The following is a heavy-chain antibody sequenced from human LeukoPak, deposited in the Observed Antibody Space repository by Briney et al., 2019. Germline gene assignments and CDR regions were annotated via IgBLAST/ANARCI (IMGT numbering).Heavy chain of an antibody. D-gene: IGHD6-13*01. Sequence: SETLSLTCTVSGGSISSYYWSWVRQPPGKGLEWIGYIYTSGSTNYNPSLKSRVTISVDTSKNQFSLKLSSVTAADTAVYYCARQAAARGARYYYYYMDVWGKGTTVTVSS. CDR2: IYTSGST. CDR1: GGSISSYY. CDR3: ARQAAARGARYYYYYMDV. J-gene: IGHJ6*03. V-gene: IGHV4-4*09.